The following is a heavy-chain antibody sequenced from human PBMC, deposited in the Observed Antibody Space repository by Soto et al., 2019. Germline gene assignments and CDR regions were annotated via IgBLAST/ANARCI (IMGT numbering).Heavy chain of an antibody. D-gene: IGHD2-15*01. CDR3: VRTPTSPRRFDS. Sequence: SETLSLTCTVSGGSVSSGRYYWSWIRQPPGKGLEWIGYIYYSGLTNYSPSLKSRVAISIDTSKNQFSLILSSVTAADTAVYYCVRTPTSPRRFDSWGQGTLVTVSS. V-gene: IGHV4-61*01. J-gene: IGHJ5*01. CDR2: IYYSGLT. CDR1: GGSVSSGRYY.